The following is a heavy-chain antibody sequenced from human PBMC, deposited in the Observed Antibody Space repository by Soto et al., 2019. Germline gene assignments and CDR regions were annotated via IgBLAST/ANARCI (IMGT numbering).Heavy chain of an antibody. D-gene: IGHD3-22*01. Sequence: SETLSLTCSVSGGSISGGGYYWSWIRQPPGKGLEWVGYILYSGSTYYNPSLKSRVTMSVDTSNNQFSLKLSSVTAADTAVYYCARALSEVYYNSRLLDYWCQGILLTVSS. CDR2: ILYSGST. CDR3: ARALSEVYYNSRLLDY. CDR1: GGSISGGGYY. V-gene: IGHV4-30-4*01. J-gene: IGHJ4*02.